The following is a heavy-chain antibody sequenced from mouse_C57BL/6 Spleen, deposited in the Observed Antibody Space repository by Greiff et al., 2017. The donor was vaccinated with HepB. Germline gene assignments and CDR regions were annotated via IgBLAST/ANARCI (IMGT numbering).Heavy chain of an antibody. D-gene: IGHD6-1*01. CDR1: GFTFSSYA. CDR2: ISDGGSYT. CDR3: ARASIFDY. J-gene: IGHJ2*01. V-gene: IGHV5-4*03. Sequence: VKLVESGGGLVKPGGSLKLSCAASGFTFSSYAMSWVRQTPEKRLEWVATISDGGSYTYYPDNVKGRFTISRDNAKNNLYLQMSHLKSEDTAMYYCARASIFDYWGQGTTLTVSS.